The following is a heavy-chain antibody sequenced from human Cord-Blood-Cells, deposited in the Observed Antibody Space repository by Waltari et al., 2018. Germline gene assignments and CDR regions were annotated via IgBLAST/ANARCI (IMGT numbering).Heavy chain of an antibody. CDR1: GFTFSSVA. CDR2: ISYDGSNK. J-gene: IGHJ4*02. D-gene: IGHD2-15*01. CDR3: ARAATTFFDY. V-gene: IGHV3-30*04. Sequence: QVQLVESGGGVVQPGRSLRLSCAASGFTFSSVAMHWVRQAPGKGLEWVAVISYDGSNKYYADSVKGRFTISRDNSKNTLYLQMNSLRAEDTAVYYCARAATTFFDYWGQGTLVTVSS.